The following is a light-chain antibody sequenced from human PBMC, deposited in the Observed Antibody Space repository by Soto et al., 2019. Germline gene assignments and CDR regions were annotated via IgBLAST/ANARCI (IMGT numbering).Light chain of an antibody. Sequence: QSALTQPPSASGSPGQSVAISCTGTSSDVGGYNYVSWYQQHPGKAPKLMIYDVSTRPSGVPDRFSGSKSGSTASLTDSGLQAEDEADYYCSSYARNRDILFGGGTKLTVL. CDR2: DVS. V-gene: IGLV2-8*01. J-gene: IGLJ3*02. CDR3: SSYARNRDIL. CDR1: SSDVGGYNY.